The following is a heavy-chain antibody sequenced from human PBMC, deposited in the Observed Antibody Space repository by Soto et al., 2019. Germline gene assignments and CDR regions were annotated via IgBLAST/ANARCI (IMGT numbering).Heavy chain of an antibody. D-gene: IGHD6-6*01. J-gene: IGHJ4*02. CDR1: SASFSSSTYY. CDR2: IYYGGNT. Sequence: SETLSLTCRVSSASFSSSTYYWSWIRQPPGRVPEWIGSIYYGGNTXYNPSLKXXASISVDASRNXFSLMXTRVTAADTGVYYCARSSRCHYWGPGXLVX. CDR3: ARSSRCHY. V-gene: IGHV4-39*01.